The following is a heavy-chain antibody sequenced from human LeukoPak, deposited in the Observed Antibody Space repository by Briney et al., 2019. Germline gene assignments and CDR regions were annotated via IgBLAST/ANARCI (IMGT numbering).Heavy chain of an antibody. D-gene: IGHD5-18*01. V-gene: IGHV1-8*01. CDR2: MNPNSGNT. Sequence: ASVKVSCKASGYTFTSYDINWVRQATGQGLEWMGWMNPNSGNTGYAQKFQGRVTMTRNTSISTAYMELSSLRSEDTAVYYCARGIWIQLWSYPKYYFDYWGQGTLVTVSS. J-gene: IGHJ4*02. CDR3: ARGIWIQLWSYPKYYFDY. CDR1: GYTFTSYD.